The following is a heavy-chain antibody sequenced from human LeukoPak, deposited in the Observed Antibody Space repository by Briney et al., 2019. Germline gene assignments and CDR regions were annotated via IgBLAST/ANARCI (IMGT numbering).Heavy chain of an antibody. CDR3: ARVLRYCSGGNCYSGGLGYMDV. CDR2: INSDGSST. CDR1: GFTFSSYW. J-gene: IGHJ6*03. D-gene: IGHD2-15*01. V-gene: IGHV3-74*01. Sequence: GGSLRLSCAASGFTFSSYWMHWVRQAPGKGLVWVSRINSDGSSTSYADSAKGRFTISRDNAKNTLYLQMNSLRAEDTAVYYCARVLRYCSGGNCYSGGLGYMDVWGKGTTVTISS.